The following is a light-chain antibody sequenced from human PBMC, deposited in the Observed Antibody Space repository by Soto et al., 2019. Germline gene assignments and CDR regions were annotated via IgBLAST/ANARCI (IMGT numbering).Light chain of an antibody. CDR3: QQSSSSPIT. J-gene: IGKJ5*01. Sequence: EIVLTQSPCTLSLSPGERATLSCISSQSVSSSYLAWYQQKPGQAPRLLMSAASSRATGIPDRFSGSGSGTDFTLTISRLEAEDFAVYYCQQSSSSPITFGQGTRLEN. V-gene: IGKV3-20*01. CDR2: AAS. CDR1: QSVSSSY.